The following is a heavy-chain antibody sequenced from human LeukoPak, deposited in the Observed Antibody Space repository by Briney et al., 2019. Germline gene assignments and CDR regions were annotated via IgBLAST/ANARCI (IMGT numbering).Heavy chain of an antibody. CDR3: ARRIGTGYSRRYYYYMDV. V-gene: IGHV4-34*01. Sequence: SETLSLTCAVYGGSFSGHYWSWIRQPPGKGLERIGEINHSGSTNYNPSLKSRVTISVDTSKNQFSLKLSSVTAADTAVYYCARRIGTGYSRRYYYYMDVWGKGTTVTISS. D-gene: IGHD3-10*01. J-gene: IGHJ6*03. CDR1: GGSFSGHY. CDR2: INHSGST.